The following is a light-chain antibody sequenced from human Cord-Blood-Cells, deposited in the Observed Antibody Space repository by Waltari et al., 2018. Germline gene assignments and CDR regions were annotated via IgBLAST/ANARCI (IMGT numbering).Light chain of an antibody. CDR3: CSYAGSSTSYV. CDR2: EGS. Sequence: QSALTQPASLSGSPGQSITISCTGTSSDVGRYNLVSSYQQHPGKAPKLMIYEGSKRPSGVSNRFSGSKSGNTASLTISGLQAEDEADYYCCSYAGSSTSYVFGTGTKVTVL. J-gene: IGLJ1*01. V-gene: IGLV2-23*01. CDR1: SSDVGRYNL.